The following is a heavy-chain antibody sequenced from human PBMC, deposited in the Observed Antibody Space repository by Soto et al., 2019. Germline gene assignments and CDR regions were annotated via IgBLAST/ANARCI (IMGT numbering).Heavy chain of an antibody. J-gene: IGHJ3*01. CDR2: IYPGDSKT. V-gene: IGHV5-51*03. CDR1: GFSFTTYW. CDR3: ARDIDSGCNSEASDV. Sequence: QLVQSGAAVKEPGESLKIACKGSGFSFTTYWIAWVRQMPGKGLEWMGIIYPGDSKTTYSPSFQGQVTISADKSVSPAYFQWSSLKASDTAMYYCARDIDSGCNSEASDVWGQGTMVTVSS. D-gene: IGHD4-4*01.